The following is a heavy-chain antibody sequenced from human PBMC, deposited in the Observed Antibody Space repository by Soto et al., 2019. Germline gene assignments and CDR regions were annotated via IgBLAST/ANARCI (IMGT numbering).Heavy chain of an antibody. V-gene: IGHV3-74*01. J-gene: IGHJ4*02. Sequence: EVQLVESGGGLVQPGGSLRVSCAASGFTFSSYWMHWVRQVPGKGLVWVSRISGDGSNTSYADAVRGRFSISRDNAKNTLYLQMNSLSAEDTALYYCARPRYDGSGTPFDHWGQGALVTVSA. CDR1: GFTFSSYW. CDR2: ISGDGSNT. D-gene: IGHD3-22*01. CDR3: ARPRYDGSGTPFDH.